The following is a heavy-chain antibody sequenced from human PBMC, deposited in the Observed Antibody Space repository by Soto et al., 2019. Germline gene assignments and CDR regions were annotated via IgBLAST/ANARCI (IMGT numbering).Heavy chain of an antibody. V-gene: IGHV3-30-3*01. CDR3: AREKYDDYFFDY. Sequence: QVQLVESGGGVVQPGRSLRLSCAASGITFSSHAMHWVRQAPGKGLEWVAVISYDGTNKYYADSVKGRFTISRDNSKNTLYLQLNSLRSEDTAVYYCAREKYDDYFFDYWGQGTLVTVSS. D-gene: IGHD4-17*01. J-gene: IGHJ4*02. CDR2: ISYDGTNK. CDR1: GITFSSHA.